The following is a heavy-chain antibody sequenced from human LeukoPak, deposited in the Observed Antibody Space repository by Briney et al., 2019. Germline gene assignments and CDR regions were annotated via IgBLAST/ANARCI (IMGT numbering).Heavy chain of an antibody. CDR3: ARGLSYDFWSGYYTGRDWGCLDY. D-gene: IGHD3-3*01. CDR1: GGSFSGYY. J-gene: IGHJ4*02. V-gene: IGHV4-34*01. CDR2: INHSGST. Sequence: NPSETLSLTCAVYGGSFSGYYWSWIRQPPGKGLEWIGEINHSGSTNYNPSLKSRVTISVDTSKNQFSLKLSSVTAADTAVYYCARGLSYDFWSGYYTGRDWGCLDYWGQGTLVTVSS.